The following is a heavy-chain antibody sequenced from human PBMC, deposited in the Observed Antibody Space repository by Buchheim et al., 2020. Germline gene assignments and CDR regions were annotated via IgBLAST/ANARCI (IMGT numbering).Heavy chain of an antibody. V-gene: IGHV5-10-1*01. CDR1: GYSFINYW. J-gene: IGHJ4*02. Sequence: EVQLVQSGAEVKKPGESLRISCKASGYSFINYWIIWVRQMPGKGLEWMGRIDPSDSYTSYSPSFQGHVTIPTEKSISPAYPQWNSLKASDTAVYYCARHVRGYSYSPNSDYWGQGTL. D-gene: IGHD5-18*01. CDR3: ARHVRGYSYSPNSDY. CDR2: IDPSDSYT.